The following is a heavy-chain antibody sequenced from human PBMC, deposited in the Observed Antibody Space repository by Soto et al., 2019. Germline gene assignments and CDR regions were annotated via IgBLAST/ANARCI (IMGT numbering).Heavy chain of an antibody. D-gene: IGHD5-18*01. CDR3: AKEGINTAMPTYYYGMDV. V-gene: IGHV3-43*01. J-gene: IGHJ6*02. CDR1: GFTFDDYT. CDR2: ISWDGGST. Sequence: PGGSLRLSCAASGFTFDDYTMHWVRQAPGKGLEWVSLISWDGGSTYYADSVKGRFTISRDNSKNSLYLQMNSLRTEDTALYYCAKEGINTAMPTYYYGMDVWGQGTTVTVSS.